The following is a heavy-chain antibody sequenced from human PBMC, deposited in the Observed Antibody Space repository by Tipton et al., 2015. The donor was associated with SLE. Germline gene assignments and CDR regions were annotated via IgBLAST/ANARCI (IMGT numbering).Heavy chain of an antibody. V-gene: IGHV4-39*01. J-gene: IGHJ6*02. CDR2: IYYSGST. D-gene: IGHD3-22*01. CDR3: ARPGYYDSSAVDV. CDR1: GGSISSSSYY. Sequence: GLVKPSETLSLTCTVSGGSISSSSYYWGWIRQPPGKGLEWIGSIYYSGSTYYNPSLKSRVTISVDTSKNQFSLKLSSVTAADTAVYYCARPGYYDSSAVDVWGQGTTVTVSS.